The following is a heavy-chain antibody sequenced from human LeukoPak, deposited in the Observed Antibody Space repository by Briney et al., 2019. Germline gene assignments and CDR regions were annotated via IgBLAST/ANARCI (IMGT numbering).Heavy chain of an antibody. Sequence: PSETLSLTCAVSGGSISSGGYSWSWIRQPAGKGLEWIGRIYTSGSTNYNPSLKSRVTISVDTSKNQFSLKLSSVTAADTAVYYCARCYYDILTGSHFDPWGQGTLVTVSS. CDR2: IYTSGST. V-gene: IGHV4-61*02. D-gene: IGHD3-9*01. J-gene: IGHJ5*02. CDR1: GGSISSGGYS. CDR3: ARCYYDILTGSHFDP.